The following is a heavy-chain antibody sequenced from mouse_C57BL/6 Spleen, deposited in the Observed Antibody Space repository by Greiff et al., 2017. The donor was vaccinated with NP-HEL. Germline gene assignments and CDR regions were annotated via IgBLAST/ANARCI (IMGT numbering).Heavy chain of an antibody. CDR3: ARSSGAWFAY. J-gene: IGHJ3*01. V-gene: IGHV1-80*01. Sequence: QVQLKESGAELVKPGASVKISCKASGYAFSSYWMNWVKQRPGTGLEWIGQIYPGDGDTNYNGKFKGKATLTADKSSSTAYMQLSSLTSEDSAVYFCARSSGAWFAYWGQGTLVTVSA. CDR2: IYPGDGDT. CDR1: GYAFSSYW.